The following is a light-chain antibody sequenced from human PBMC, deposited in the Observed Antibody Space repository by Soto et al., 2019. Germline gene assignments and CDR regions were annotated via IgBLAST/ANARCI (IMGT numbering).Light chain of an antibody. Sequence: EIVFTPSPATLSLSPGARATLSCRASQSVSSYLAWYQQTPGQAPRLLIYNTTNRATCIPARISGRGSRTYITLTSSIQSTDFGAVYCQQHRNWSRPTFGRGTKVDIK. J-gene: IGKJ1*01. CDR1: QSVSSY. CDR3: QQHRNWSRPT. CDR2: NTT. V-gene: IGKV3-11*01.